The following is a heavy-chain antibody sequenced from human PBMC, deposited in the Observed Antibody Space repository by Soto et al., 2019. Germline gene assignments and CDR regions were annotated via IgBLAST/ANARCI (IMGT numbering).Heavy chain of an antibody. CDR2: ISGSGAST. CDR1: GFTFSNYA. D-gene: IGHD6-13*01. V-gene: IGHV3-23*01. Sequence: PGGSLRLSCAASGFTFSNYAMNWVRQAPGKGLEWVSAISGSGASTYYGDFVKGRFTISRDNSKNTLYLQINSLRAEDTAVYYCAKDRGSWAAFDYPGQGPLVTVS. J-gene: IGHJ4*02. CDR3: AKDRGSWAAFDY.